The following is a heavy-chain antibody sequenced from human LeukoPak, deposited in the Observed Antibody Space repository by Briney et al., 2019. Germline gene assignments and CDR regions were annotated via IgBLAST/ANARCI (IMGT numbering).Heavy chain of an antibody. J-gene: IGHJ6*02. CDR1: GFTFSSYA. D-gene: IGHD3-10*01. Sequence: GGSLRLSCGASGFTFSSYAMHWVRQAPGKGLEWVAVISYDGSNKYYADSVKGRFTISRDNSKNTLYLQMNSLRAEDTAVYYCARDLPITMVRGVTFYYYYGMDVWGQGTTVTVSS. V-gene: IGHV3-30-3*01. CDR3: ARDLPITMVRGVTFYYYYGMDV. CDR2: ISYDGSNK.